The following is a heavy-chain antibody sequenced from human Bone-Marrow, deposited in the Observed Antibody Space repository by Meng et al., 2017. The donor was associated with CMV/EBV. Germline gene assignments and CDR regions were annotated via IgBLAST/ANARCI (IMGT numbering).Heavy chain of an antibody. CDR1: GDSVSSNSAA. J-gene: IGHJ5*02. V-gene: IGHV6-1*01. CDR2: TYYRSKWYN. D-gene: IGHD3-22*01. Sequence: SQTLSLTCAISGDSVSSNSAAWNWIRQSPSRGLEWLGRTYYRSKWYNDYAVSVKSRITINPDTSKNQFSLQLNSVTPEDTAVYYCARGGKQTPYGIVVVITEDWFDPWGQGTLVTVSS. CDR3: ARGGKQTPYGIVVVITEDWFDP.